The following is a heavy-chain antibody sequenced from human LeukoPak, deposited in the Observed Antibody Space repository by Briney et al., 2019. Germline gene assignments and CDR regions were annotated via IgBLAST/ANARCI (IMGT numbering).Heavy chain of an antibody. CDR1: GFTFSSYS. V-gene: IGHV3-48*01. D-gene: IGHD6-19*01. CDR2: ISSSSSTI. Sequence: PGGSLRLSCAASGFTFSSYSMNWVRQAPGKGLEWVSYISSSSSTIYYADSVKGRFTISRDNAKNSLYLQMNSLRAEDTAVYYCARDRERRKWLVHQVRAFDIWGQGTMVTVSS. J-gene: IGHJ3*02. CDR3: ARDRERRKWLVHQVRAFDI.